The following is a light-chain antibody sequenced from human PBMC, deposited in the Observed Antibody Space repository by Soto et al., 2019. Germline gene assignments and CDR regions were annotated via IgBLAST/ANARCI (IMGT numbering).Light chain of an antibody. CDR2: KAS. Sequence: DIQMTQSPSTLSASVGDRVTITCRASQSISVWLAWYQQKPGKAPNLLIFKASSLESGVPSRFSGNGSGTEFALTISSLQADDFATYYCQQHNDDSPLTFGGGTKVEIK. V-gene: IGKV1-5*03. CDR1: QSISVW. J-gene: IGKJ4*01. CDR3: QQHNDDSPLT.